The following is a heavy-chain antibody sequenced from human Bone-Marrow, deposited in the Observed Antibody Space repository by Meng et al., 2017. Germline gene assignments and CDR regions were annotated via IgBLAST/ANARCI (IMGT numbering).Heavy chain of an antibody. J-gene: IGHJ4*02. CDR3: AKTPSRSGWLTYLDY. CDR1: GFTFDDYA. CDR2: ISWNSGSI. D-gene: IGHD6-19*01. Sequence: SLKISCAASGFTFDDYAMHWVRQAPGKGLEWVSGISWNSGSIGYADSVKGRFTISRDNAKNTLYLQMNSLRAEDTAVYYCAKTPSRSGWLTYLDYWGQGTLVTVSS. V-gene: IGHV3-9*01.